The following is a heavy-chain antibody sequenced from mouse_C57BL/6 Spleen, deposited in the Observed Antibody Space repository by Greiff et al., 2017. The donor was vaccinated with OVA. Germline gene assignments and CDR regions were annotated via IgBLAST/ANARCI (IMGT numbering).Heavy chain of an antibody. V-gene: IGHV5-16*01. CDR1: GFTFSDYY. CDR3: ARVGYDGGYAMDY. CDR2: INYDGSST. Sequence: VQLKQSEGGLVQPGRSMKLSCTASGFTFSDYYMAWVRQVPEKGLEWVANINYDGSSTYYLDSLKSRFIISRDNAKNILYLQMSSLKSEDTATYYCARVGYDGGYAMDYWGQGTSVTVSS. J-gene: IGHJ4*01. D-gene: IGHD2-2*01.